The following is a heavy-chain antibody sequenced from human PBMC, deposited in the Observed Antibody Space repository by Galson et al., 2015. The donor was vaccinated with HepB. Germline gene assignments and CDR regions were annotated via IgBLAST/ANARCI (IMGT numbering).Heavy chain of an antibody. J-gene: IGHJ4*02. D-gene: IGHD2-15*01. CDR1: GFTFSSYA. CDR2: ISYDGSNK. Sequence: LRLSCAASGFTFSSYAMHWVRQAPGKGLEWVAVISYDGSNKYYADSVKGRFTISRDNSKNTLYLQMNSLRAEDTAVYYRASSGPLTYSDYWGQGTLVTVSS. CDR3: ASSGPLTYSDY. V-gene: IGHV3-30*04.